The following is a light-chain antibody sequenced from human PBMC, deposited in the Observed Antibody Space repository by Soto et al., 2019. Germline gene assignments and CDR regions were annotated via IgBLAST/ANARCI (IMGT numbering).Light chain of an antibody. V-gene: IGLV2-14*01. Sequence: QSALTQPASVSGSPGQSITISCTGTSSDVGGYNYVSWYQQHPGKAPKLMIYDVSNRPSGVSNRFSGSKSGNMASLTISGLQAEDEADYYCSSYTSCSTLYVFGTGTKLTVL. CDR1: SSDVGGYNY. CDR2: DVS. CDR3: SSYTSCSTLYV. J-gene: IGLJ1*01.